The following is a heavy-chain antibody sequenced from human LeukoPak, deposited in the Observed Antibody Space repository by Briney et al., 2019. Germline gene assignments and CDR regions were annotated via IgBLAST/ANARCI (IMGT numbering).Heavy chain of an antibody. Sequence: SQTLSLTCTVSGGSISSGSYYWSWIRQPAGKGLEWIGYIYYSGSTNYNPSLKSRVTISVDTSKNQFSLKLSSVTAADTAVYYCARWGKIHNYYDSSGYYYWGQGTLVTVSS. J-gene: IGHJ4*02. V-gene: IGHV4-61*10. D-gene: IGHD3-22*01. CDR1: GGSISSGSYY. CDR2: IYYSGST. CDR3: ARWGKIHNYYDSSGYYY.